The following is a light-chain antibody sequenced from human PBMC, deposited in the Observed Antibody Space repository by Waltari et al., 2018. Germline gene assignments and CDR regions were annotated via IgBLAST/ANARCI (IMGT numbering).Light chain of an antibody. CDR1: QIVLYNPNDKNY. CDR2: WAS. Sequence: QIVLYNPNDKNYLAWYQQKPGQPPKLLIYWASTRESGVPDRFSGSGSGTDFTLTISSLQAEDVAVYYCQQYYRSRTFGQGTKVEIK. V-gene: IGKV4-1*01. CDR3: QQYYRSRT. J-gene: IGKJ1*01.